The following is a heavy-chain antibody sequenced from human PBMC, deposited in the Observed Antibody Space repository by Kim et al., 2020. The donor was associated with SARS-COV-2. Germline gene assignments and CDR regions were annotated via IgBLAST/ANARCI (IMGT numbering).Heavy chain of an antibody. V-gene: IGHV1-18*01. Sequence: ASVKVSCKASGYTFTSYGISWVRQAPGQGLEWMGWISAYNGNTNYAQKHQGRVTMTTDTSTSTAYMELRSLRSDDTAVYYCAKLVGATQYDAFDIWGQGTMVTVSS. CDR1: GYTFTSYG. D-gene: IGHD1-26*01. CDR2: ISAYNGNT. CDR3: AKLVGATQYDAFDI. J-gene: IGHJ3*02.